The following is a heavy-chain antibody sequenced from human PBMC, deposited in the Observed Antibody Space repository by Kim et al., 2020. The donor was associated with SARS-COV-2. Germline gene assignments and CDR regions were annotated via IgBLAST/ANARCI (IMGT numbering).Heavy chain of an antibody. Sequence: VKGRFTISRDNSKNTLYLQMNSLRAEDTAVYYWAKPVPATISYYYYDMDVWGQGTTVTVSS. CDR3: AKPVPATISYYYYDMDV. J-gene: IGHJ6*02. D-gene: IGHD2-2*01. V-gene: IGHV3-23*01.